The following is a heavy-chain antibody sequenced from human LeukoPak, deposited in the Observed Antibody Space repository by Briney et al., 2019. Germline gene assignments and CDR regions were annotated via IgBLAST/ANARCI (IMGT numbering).Heavy chain of an antibody. Sequence: GGSLRLSCAASGFTFSSYWMSWVRQAPGKGLEWVANIKQDGSEKYYVDSVKGRFTISRDNAKNSLYLQMNSLRAEDTAVYYCARLRGFGADYYYYYMDVWGKGTTVTVSS. CDR1: GFTFSSYW. CDR3: ARLRGFGADYYYYYMDV. J-gene: IGHJ6*03. CDR2: IKQDGSEK. D-gene: IGHD3-10*01. V-gene: IGHV3-7*01.